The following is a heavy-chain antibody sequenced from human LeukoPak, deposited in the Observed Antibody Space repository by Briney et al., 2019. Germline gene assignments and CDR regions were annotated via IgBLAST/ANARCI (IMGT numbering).Heavy chain of an antibody. D-gene: IGHD3-22*01. CDR2: IFTVGPA. CDR1: GASISSSPYY. CDR3: ARAMIVVVTPGYFDY. V-gene: IGHV4-61*09. J-gene: IGHJ4*02. Sequence: SETLSLTCSVSGASISSSPYYWTWIRQPAGKGLEWLGHIFTVGPATYNPSLKSRVTISRDTSKNEFSLSLHSVTAADTGVYYCARAMIVVVTPGYFDYWGQGTLVTVSS.